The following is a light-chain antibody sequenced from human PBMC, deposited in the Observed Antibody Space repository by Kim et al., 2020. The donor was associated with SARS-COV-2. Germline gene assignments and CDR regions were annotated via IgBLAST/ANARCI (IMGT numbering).Light chain of an antibody. CDR2: KAS. Sequence: SAFVGDGVTITCRASQSISSWLAWYQQKPGKAPKLLIYKASNLEGGVPSRFSGSGSGTEFTLTISSLQPDDFATYYCQQYNTYPYTFGQGTKLEI. CDR1: QSISSW. V-gene: IGKV1-5*03. CDR3: QQYNTYPYT. J-gene: IGKJ2*01.